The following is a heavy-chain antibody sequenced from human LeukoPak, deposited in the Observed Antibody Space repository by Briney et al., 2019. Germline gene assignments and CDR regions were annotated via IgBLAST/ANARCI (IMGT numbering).Heavy chain of an antibody. CDR3: ARVEEATTFNP. D-gene: IGHD1-1*01. CDR1: GFTFSTYW. Sequence: PGGSLRLSCVASGFTFSTYWMTWVRQAPGKGLEWVSSISRSSSYIYYADSVKGRFTISRDNAKNSLFLQMNSLRAEDTAVYYCARVEEATTFNPWGQGTLVTVSS. CDR2: ISRSSSYI. J-gene: IGHJ5*02. V-gene: IGHV3-21*01.